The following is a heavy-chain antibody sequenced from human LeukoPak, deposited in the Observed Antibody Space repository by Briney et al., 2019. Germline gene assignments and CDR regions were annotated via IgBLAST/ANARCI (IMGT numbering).Heavy chain of an antibody. CDR3: ARDRGYSSFDY. D-gene: IGHD6-19*01. V-gene: IGHV3-7*01. CDR1: GFTFSSYA. CDR2: INPDGSEK. Sequence: PGGSLRLSCAASGFTFSSYAMHWVRQAPGKGLEWVASINPDGSEKYSVDSVKGRFTISRDNAKNSLYLQMNNLRAEDTAVYYCARDRGYSSFDYWGQGTLVTVSS. J-gene: IGHJ4*02.